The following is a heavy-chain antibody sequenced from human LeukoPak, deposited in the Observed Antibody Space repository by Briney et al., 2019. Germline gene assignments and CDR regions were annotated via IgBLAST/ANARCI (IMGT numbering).Heavy chain of an antibody. V-gene: IGHV1-8*03. CDR3: ARGGRRFVSGVGHFDY. J-gene: IGHJ4*02. D-gene: IGHD3-10*01. Sequence: GASVKVSCKASGYTFTSYDINWVRQATGQGLEWMGWMNPNSGNTGCAQKFQGRVTITRNTSISTAYMELSSLRSEDTAVYYCARGGRRFVSGVGHFDYWGQGTLVTVSS. CDR2: MNPNSGNT. CDR1: GYTFTSYD.